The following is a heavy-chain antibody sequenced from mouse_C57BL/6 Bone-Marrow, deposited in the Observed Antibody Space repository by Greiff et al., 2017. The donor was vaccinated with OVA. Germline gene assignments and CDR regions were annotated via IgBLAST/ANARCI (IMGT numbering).Heavy chain of an antibody. D-gene: IGHD3-2*02. CDR2: IDPADGDT. J-gene: IGHJ4*01. Sequence: EVQLQQSGAELVKPGASVKLSCTASGFNIKDYYMHWVKQRTEQGLEWIGRIDPADGDTKYAPKFPGQATITADTSSNTADLQLSSLTAEDTAVYYCASPRQLRLWAMDYWGQGTSVTVSS. CDR3: ASPRQLRLWAMDY. V-gene: IGHV14-2*01. CDR1: GFNIKDYY.